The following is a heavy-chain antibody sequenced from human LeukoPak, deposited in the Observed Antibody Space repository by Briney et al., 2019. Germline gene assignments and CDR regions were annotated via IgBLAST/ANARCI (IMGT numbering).Heavy chain of an antibody. CDR2: INPNSGGT. Sequence: ASVKVSCKASGYTFTGYYMHWVRQAPGQGLEWMGWINPNSGGTNYAQKFQGWVTMTRDTSISTAYMVLSRLRSDDTAVYYCARGGYCSGGSCHSLSAFDIWGQGTMVTVSS. V-gene: IGHV1-2*04. D-gene: IGHD2-15*01. CDR1: GYTFTGYY. CDR3: ARGGYCSGGSCHSLSAFDI. J-gene: IGHJ3*02.